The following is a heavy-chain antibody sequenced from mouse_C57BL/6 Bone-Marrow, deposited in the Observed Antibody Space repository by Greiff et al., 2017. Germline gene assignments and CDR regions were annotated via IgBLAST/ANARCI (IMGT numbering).Heavy chain of an antibody. CDR2: ISSGGSYT. J-gene: IGHJ2*01. Sequence: EVHLVESGGDLVKPGGSLKLSCAASGFTFSSYGMSWVRQTPDKRLEWVATISSGGSYTYYPDSVKGRFTISRDNAKNTLYLQMSSLKSEDTAMYYCARAGWLLRDYFDYWGQGTTLTVSS. V-gene: IGHV5-6*01. CDR1: GFTFSSYG. D-gene: IGHD2-3*01. CDR3: ARAGWLLRDYFDY.